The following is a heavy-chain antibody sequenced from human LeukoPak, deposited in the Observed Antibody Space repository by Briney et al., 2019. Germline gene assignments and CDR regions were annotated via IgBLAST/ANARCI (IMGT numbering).Heavy chain of an antibody. V-gene: IGHV3-30*18. CDR2: ISYDGSNK. Sequence: GRSLRLSCAASGFTFSSYGMHWVRQAPGKGLEWVAVISYDGSNKYYADSVKGRFTISRDNSKNTLYLQMNSPRAEDTAVYYCAKPGIAAAGEYYFDYWGQGTLVTVSS. J-gene: IGHJ4*02. CDR3: AKPGIAAAGEYYFDY. D-gene: IGHD6-13*01. CDR1: GFTFSSYG.